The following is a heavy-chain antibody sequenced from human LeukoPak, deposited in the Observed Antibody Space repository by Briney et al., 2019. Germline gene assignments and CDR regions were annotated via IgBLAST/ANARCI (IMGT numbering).Heavy chain of an antibody. CDR3: ATKLPCIAAAATPLDNWFDP. CDR1: VYTFTSYG. V-gene: IGHV1-18*01. CDR2: ISAYNGNT. J-gene: IGHJ5*02. D-gene: IGHD6-13*01. Sequence: ASVKVSCKASVYTFTSYGISWVRQAPGQGLEWMGWISAYNGNTNYAQKLQGRVTMTTDTSTSTAYMELRSLRSDDTAVYYCATKLPCIAAAATPLDNWFDPWGQGTLVTVSS.